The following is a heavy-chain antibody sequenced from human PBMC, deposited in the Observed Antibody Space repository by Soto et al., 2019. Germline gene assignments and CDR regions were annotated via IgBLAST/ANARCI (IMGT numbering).Heavy chain of an antibody. J-gene: IGHJ5*02. CDR1: GGSISSYY. V-gene: IGHV4-59*01. CDR2: IYYSGST. D-gene: IGHD1-1*01. Sequence: QVQLQESGPGLVKPSETLSLTCTVSGGSISSYYWSWIRQPPGKGLEWIGYIYYSGSTNYNPSLKSRVTISVDTSKNQFSLKLSSVTAADTAVYYCARGNTDVEGNWFDPWGQGTLVTVSS. CDR3: ARGNTDVEGNWFDP.